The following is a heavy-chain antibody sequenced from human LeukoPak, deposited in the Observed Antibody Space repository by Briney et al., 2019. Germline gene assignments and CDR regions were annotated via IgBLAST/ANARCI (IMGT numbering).Heavy chain of an antibody. D-gene: IGHD1-26*01. Sequence: GGSLRLSCEASGFTFSSAWMSWVRQAPGKGLEWVSLIYSGGSTYYADSVKGRFTISRDNSKNTLYLQMNSLRVEDTAVYYCASCWSGRDYRADSKNKPVYWGQGTLVTVSS. CDR2: IYSGGST. CDR1: GFTFSSAW. V-gene: IGHV3-66*01. J-gene: IGHJ4*02. CDR3: ASCWSGRDYRADSKNKPVY.